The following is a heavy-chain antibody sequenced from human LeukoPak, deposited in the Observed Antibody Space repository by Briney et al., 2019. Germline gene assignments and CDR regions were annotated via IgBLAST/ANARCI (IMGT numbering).Heavy chain of an antibody. Sequence: SSETLSLTCAVYGGSFSGYYWSWIRQPPGKGLEWTGETNHSGSTNYNPSLKSRVTISVGTSKNQFSLKLSSVTAADTAVYYCASGNSGTDYWGQGTLVTVSS. CDR2: TNHSGST. CDR3: ASGNSGTDY. V-gene: IGHV4-34*01. D-gene: IGHD1-26*01. CDR1: GGSFSGYY. J-gene: IGHJ4*02.